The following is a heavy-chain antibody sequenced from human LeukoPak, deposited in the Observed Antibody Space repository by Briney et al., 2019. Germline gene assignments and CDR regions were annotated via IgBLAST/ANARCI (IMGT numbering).Heavy chain of an antibody. D-gene: IGHD3-22*01. J-gene: IGHJ6*03. CDR1: GGFISSHY. Sequence: SETLSLTCTVSGGFISSHYWSWIRQPPGKGLEWIGYIYDSGSTNYNPSLKSRVTISVDTSKNQFSLKLSSVTAADTAVYYCARDIFAPQDSSGSTPYYYMDVWGTGITVTVSS. CDR2: IYDSGST. V-gene: IGHV4-59*11. CDR3: ARDIFAPQDSSGSTPYYYMDV.